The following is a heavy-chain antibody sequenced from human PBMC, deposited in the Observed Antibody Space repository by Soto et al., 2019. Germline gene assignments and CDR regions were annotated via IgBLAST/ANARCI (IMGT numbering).Heavy chain of an antibody. V-gene: IGHV4-59*01. CDR1: GGSIFTYY. J-gene: IGHJ4*02. D-gene: IGHD1-1*01. CDR2: IYYTGSA. Sequence: QVQLQESGPGLVRPSETLSLTFTVSGGSIFTYYWTWIRQPPGKGLEWIGYIYYTGSANYNPSLKSRVTISVDRAKNQFSLRLSSVTAADTAVYFCARVTGTEAYFFDYWGQGTLVTVSS. CDR3: ARVTGTEAYFFDY.